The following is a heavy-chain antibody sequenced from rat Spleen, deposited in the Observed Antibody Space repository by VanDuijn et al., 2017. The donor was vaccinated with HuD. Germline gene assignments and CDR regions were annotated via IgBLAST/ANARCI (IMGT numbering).Heavy chain of an antibody. Sequence: EVQLVESGGGLVQPGNSLKLSCAASGFTFSDYAMAWVRQSPKKGLEWVATIDTGGDSTYYRDSVKGRFTISRENAKNTLYLQMDSLRSEDTATYYCTRKGELWGQGVMVTVSS. D-gene: IGHD5-1*01. CDR1: GFTFSDYA. CDR2: IDTGGDST. V-gene: IGHV5S23*01. J-gene: IGHJ2*01. CDR3: TRKGEL.